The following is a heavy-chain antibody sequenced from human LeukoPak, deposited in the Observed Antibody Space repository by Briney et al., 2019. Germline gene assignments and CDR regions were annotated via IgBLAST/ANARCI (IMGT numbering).Heavy chain of an antibody. CDR2: ISGSGGST. D-gene: IGHD6-19*01. J-gene: IGHJ4*02. Sequence: GGSLRLSCAASGFTFSSYAMSWVRQAPGKGLEWVSAISGSGGSTYYADSVKGRFTISRDNSKNTLYLQMNSLRAEDTAVYYCACYSSGWYRSGYDYWGQGTLVTVSP. CDR1: GFTFSSYA. CDR3: ACYSSGWYRSGYDY. V-gene: IGHV3-23*01.